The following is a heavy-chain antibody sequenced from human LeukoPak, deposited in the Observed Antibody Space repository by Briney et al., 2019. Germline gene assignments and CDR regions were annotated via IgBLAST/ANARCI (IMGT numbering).Heavy chain of an antibody. V-gene: IGHV4-59*02. CDR1: GGAVSDYY. CDR2: IYDTGST. J-gene: IGHJ4*02. CDR3: ARGKLANDY. Sequence: SETLSLTCTISGGAVSDYYWSWIRQSPGKGLEWLGYIYDTGSTTYNPSPKSRVTMSADTSKNQFSLDLNSVTAGDTAVYYCARGKLANDYWGQGTLVIVSS. D-gene: IGHD1-1*01.